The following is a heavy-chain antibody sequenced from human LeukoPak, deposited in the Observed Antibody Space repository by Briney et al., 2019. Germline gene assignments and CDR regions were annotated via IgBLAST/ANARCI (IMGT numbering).Heavy chain of an antibody. D-gene: IGHD2-2*01. CDR2: IYYSGST. Sequence: PSETLSLTCTVSGGSISSGGYYWSWIRQHSGKGLEWIGYIYYSGSTYYNPSLKSRVTISVDTSKNQFSLKLSSVTAADTAVYYCARAVCSSTSCYLDYWGQGTLVTVSS. V-gene: IGHV4-30-4*08. CDR3: ARAVCSSTSCYLDY. CDR1: GGSISSGGYY. J-gene: IGHJ4*02.